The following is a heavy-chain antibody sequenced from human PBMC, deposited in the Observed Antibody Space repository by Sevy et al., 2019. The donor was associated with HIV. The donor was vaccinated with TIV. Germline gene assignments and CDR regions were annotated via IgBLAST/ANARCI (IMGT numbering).Heavy chain of an antibody. CDR3: ARGFRRVLWTSQHWFDS. V-gene: IGHV4-34*01. CDR1: GGSFTSHF. CDR2: INHSGTI. Sequence: SETLSLTCAVYGGSFTSHFWNWIRQPPGKGLEWIGEINHSGTINYNPVLKSRVSMSLDMSKNQISLKLTSVTAADTAGYYCARGFRRVLWTSQHWFDSWGQGNLVTVSS. J-gene: IGHJ5*01. D-gene: IGHD3-3*01.